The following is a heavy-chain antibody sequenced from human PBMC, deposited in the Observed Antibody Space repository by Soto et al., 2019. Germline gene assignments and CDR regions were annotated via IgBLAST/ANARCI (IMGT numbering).Heavy chain of an antibody. CDR3: ARAQFFSGSGNYNNLMFDA. J-gene: IGHJ5*02. Sequence: SATLSVTCAVSGSSIGGVGYSWGWIRRPPGGGLEWIGYMYHSGTFLKSPSLKTRLTMSLDMSKNQFSLTLNSMTAADTAVYYCARAQFFSGSGNYNNLMFDAWGQGIQVTVSS. CDR2: MYHSGTF. D-gene: IGHD3-10*01. CDR1: GSSIGGVGYS. V-gene: IGHV4-30-2*01.